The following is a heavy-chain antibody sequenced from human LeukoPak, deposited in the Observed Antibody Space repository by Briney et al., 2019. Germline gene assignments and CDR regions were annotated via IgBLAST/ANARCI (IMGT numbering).Heavy chain of an antibody. CDR3: ARWRELHFDY. V-gene: IGHV4-61*02. CDR1: GGSISSGSYY. Sequence: SETLSLTCTVSGGSISSGSYYWSWIRQPAGKGLEWIGRIYTSGSTNYNPSLKSRVTISVDTSKNQFSLKLSSVTAADTAVYYCARWRELHFDYWGQGNLVTVSS. CDR2: IYTSGST. D-gene: IGHD1-26*01. J-gene: IGHJ4*02.